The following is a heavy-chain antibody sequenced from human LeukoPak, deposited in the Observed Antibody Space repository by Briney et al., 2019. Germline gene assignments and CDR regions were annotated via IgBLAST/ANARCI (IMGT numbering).Heavy chain of an antibody. CDR3: ARVDYGSGSYYPTEYFQH. CDR2: IYYSGST. CDR1: GGSISSGGYS. V-gene: IGHV4-30-4*07. J-gene: IGHJ1*01. D-gene: IGHD3-10*01. Sequence: SQTLSLTCAVSGGSISSGGYSWSWIRQPPGKGLEWIGYIYYSGSTNYNPSLKSRVTISVDTSKNQFSLKLSSVTAADTAVYYCARVDYGSGSYYPTEYFQHWGQGTLVTVSS.